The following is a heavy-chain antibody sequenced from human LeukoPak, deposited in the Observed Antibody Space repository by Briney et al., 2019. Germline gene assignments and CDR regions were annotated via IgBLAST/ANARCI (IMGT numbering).Heavy chain of an antibody. CDR3: ARGDFTVVPAATAYYYGMDV. CDR1: GYSITNGHY. Sequence: SETLSLTCTVSGYSITNGHYWGWIRQPPGKGLEWVGSIYYSGRTYYNPSLRSRVTISVDTSRSQFSLRLSSVTAADTAVYYCARGDFTVVPAATAYYYGMDVWGQGTTVTVSS. V-gene: IGHV4-38-2*02. CDR2: IYYSGRT. J-gene: IGHJ6*02. D-gene: IGHD2-2*01.